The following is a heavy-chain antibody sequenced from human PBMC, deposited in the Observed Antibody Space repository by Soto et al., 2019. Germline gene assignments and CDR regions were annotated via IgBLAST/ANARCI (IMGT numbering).Heavy chain of an antibody. V-gene: IGHV1-24*01. J-gene: IGHJ3*02. CDR2: FDPEDGET. D-gene: IGHD6-19*01. CDR3: ASAPPNRYSSGWYVRPGDFDI. Sequence: ASVKVSCKVSGYTLTELSMHWVRQAPGKGLEWMGGFDPEDGETVYAQKFQSRVTMTEDTSTHPAWVELGILRSEDTAVYYCASAPPNRYSSGWYVRPGDFDIWGEGRMVT. CDR1: GYTLTELS.